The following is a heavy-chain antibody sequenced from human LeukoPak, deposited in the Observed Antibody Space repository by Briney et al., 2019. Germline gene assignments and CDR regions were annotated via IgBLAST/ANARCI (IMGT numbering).Heavy chain of an antibody. CDR3: TIYNSSPNGDY. CDR2: ISRDGKDT. D-gene: IGHD6-6*01. V-gene: IGHV3-74*01. J-gene: IGHJ4*02. Sequence: QPRGSLRLSCAASGLTFSSYWMHWVRQAPGRGLVSVSQISRDGKDTTYADSVKGRFTISRDNAKNTLYLRMNSLRAEDTAIYYCTIYNSSPNGDYWGQGTLVTVSS. CDR1: GLTFSSYW.